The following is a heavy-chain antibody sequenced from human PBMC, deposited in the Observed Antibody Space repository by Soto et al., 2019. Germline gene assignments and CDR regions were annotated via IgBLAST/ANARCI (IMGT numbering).Heavy chain of an antibody. CDR1: GGSFSGYY. CDR2: INHSGST. V-gene: IGHV4-34*01. J-gene: IGHJ5*02. Sequence: QVQLQQWGAGLLKPSETLSLTCAVYGGSFSGYYWSWIRQPPGKGLVCIGEINHSGSTNYNPSLKSRVTISVDTSKNQFSLKLSSVTAADTAVYYCARGRIYSGSCRNWFDPWGQGTLVTVSS. CDR3: ARGRIYSGSCRNWFDP. D-gene: IGHD1-26*01.